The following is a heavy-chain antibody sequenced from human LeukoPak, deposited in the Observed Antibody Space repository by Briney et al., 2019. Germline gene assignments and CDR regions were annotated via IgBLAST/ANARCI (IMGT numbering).Heavy chain of an antibody. CDR1: GGSISSYY. V-gene: IGHV4-59*01. Sequence: SETLSLTCTVSGGSISSYYWSWIRQPPGKGLERIGYIYYSGSTNYNPSLKSRVTISVDTSKNQFSLKLSSVTAADTAVYYCARDRGGYFQHWGQGTLVTVSS. J-gene: IGHJ1*01. CDR3: ARDRGGYFQH. CDR2: IYYSGST. D-gene: IGHD5-12*01.